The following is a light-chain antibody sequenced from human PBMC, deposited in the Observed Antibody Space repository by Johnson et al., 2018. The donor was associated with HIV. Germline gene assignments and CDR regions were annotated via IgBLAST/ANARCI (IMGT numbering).Light chain of an antibody. J-gene: IGLJ1*01. CDR2: DNN. CDR1: SSNIGNNY. V-gene: IGLV1-51*01. CDR3: GTWDSSLRVGF. Sequence: QSVLTQPPSVSAAPGQKVTISCSGSSSNIGNNYVSWYQQLPGRAPKLLIYDNNKRPSGIPDRFSGSKSGTSATLGITGLQTGDEADYYCGTWDSSLRVGFFGTGTKGTVL.